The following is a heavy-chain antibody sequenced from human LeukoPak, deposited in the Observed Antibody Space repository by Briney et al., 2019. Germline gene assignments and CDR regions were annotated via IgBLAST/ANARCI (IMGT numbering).Heavy chain of an antibody. CDR1: GGTFSSYA. J-gene: IGHJ5*01. CDR2: IIPIFGTA. V-gene: IGHV1-69*13. D-gene: IGHD3-22*01. Sequence: GASVKVSCKASGGTFSSYAISWVRQAPGQGLEWMGGIIPIFGTANYAQKFQGRVTITADESTTTAYMELSSLTSEDTAMYYCARYHSDSSGPFDSWGQGTRVTVSS. CDR3: ARYHSDSSGPFDS.